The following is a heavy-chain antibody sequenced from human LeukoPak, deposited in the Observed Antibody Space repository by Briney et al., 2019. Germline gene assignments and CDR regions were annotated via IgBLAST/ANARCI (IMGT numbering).Heavy chain of an antibody. CDR1: GFIFSNYA. D-gene: IGHD3-3*01. Sequence: RGSLRLSCVTHGFIFSNYAMHWVRQAPGKGLEWVGVISYDGSNTFYADSVKGRFTISRDNSKNTLYVQVNSLRAEDTAVYYCAKVIDAFDFWSAAFDPWGQGTLVTVSS. J-gene: IGHJ5*02. CDR2: ISYDGSNT. V-gene: IGHV3-30*18. CDR3: AKVIDAFDFWSAAFDP.